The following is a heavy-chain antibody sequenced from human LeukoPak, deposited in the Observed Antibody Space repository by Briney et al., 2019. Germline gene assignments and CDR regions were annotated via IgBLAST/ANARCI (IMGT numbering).Heavy chain of an antibody. CDR3: ARETYYYGSGSYYNVLDY. CDR2: IGTAGDT. CDR1: GFTFSSYD. V-gene: IGHV3-13*01. J-gene: IGHJ4*02. Sequence: GGSLRLSCAASGFTFSSYDMHWVRQATGKGLEWVSAIGTAGDTYYPGSVKGRFTISRENAKNSLHLQMNSLRAGDTAVYYCARETYYYGSGSYYNVLDYWGQGTLVTVSS. D-gene: IGHD3-10*01.